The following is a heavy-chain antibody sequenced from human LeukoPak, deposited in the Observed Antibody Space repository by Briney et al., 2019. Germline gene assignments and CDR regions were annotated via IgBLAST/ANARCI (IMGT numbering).Heavy chain of an antibody. CDR3: AKPGEGAAAILFVFDY. CDR2: ISGSGGST. CDR1: GFTFSSYA. J-gene: IGHJ4*02. D-gene: IGHD2-2*01. Sequence: GGSLRLSCAASGFTFSSYAMSWVRQAPGKGLEWVSAISGSGGSTYYADSVKGRFTISRDNSKNTLYLQMNSLRAEDTAVYYCAKPGEGAAAILFVFDYWGQGTLVTVSS. V-gene: IGHV3-23*01.